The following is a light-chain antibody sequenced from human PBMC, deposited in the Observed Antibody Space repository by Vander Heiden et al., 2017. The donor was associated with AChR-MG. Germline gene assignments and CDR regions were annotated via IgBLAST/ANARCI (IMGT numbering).Light chain of an antibody. V-gene: IGLV1-40*01. CDR1: SCNIGAGYD. J-gene: IGLJ3*02. Sequence: QSVLTQPPSVSWAPGQRVTISCTGSSCNIGAGYDVNWYQQLPGTAPKLLIYGNSNRPSGVPDRFSGSKSGTSASLAITGLQAEDEADYYCQSYDSSLSGSWVFGGGTKLTVL. CDR3: QSYDSSLSGSWV. CDR2: GNS.